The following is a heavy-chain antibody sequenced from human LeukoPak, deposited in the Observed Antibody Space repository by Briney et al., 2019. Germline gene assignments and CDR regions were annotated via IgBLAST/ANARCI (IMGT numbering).Heavy chain of an antibody. CDR3: ARGLYSSSWIDY. CDR1: GYTFTGYY. CDR2: INPNSGGT. Sequence: ASVKVSCKASGYTFTGYYMHWVRQAPGQGPEWMGWINPNSGGTNYAQKFQGRVTMTRDTSISTAYMELSRLRSDDTAVYYCARGLYSSSWIDYWGQGTLVTVSS. V-gene: IGHV1-2*02. J-gene: IGHJ4*02. D-gene: IGHD6-13*01.